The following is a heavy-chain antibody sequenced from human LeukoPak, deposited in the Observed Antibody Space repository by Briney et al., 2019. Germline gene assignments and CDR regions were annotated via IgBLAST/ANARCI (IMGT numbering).Heavy chain of an antibody. D-gene: IGHD3-22*01. CDR1: GFTFSSYW. V-gene: IGHV3-74*01. CDR3: TRMDDTSGKNWFDP. J-gene: IGHJ5*02. Sequence: GGSLRLSCAASGFTFSSYWMHWVSQAPGQGLMWVSRINNDGSRTNYADSVKGRFTISRDNAKNMVYLQMNSLRAEDTAMYYCTRMDDTSGKNWFDPWGQGALVTVSS. CDR2: INNDGSRT.